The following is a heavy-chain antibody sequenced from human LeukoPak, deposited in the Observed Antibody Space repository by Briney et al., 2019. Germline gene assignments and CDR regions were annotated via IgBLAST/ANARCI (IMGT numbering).Heavy chain of an antibody. CDR2: IIPIFGTA. V-gene: IGHV1-69*13. Sequence: ASVKVSCKASGGTFSSYAISWVRQAPGQGLEWMGGIIPIFGTANYAQKFQGRVTITADESTSTAYMELSSLRSEDTAVYYCASSIYDILTGYYPHYYCYYGMDVWGKGTTVTVSS. CDR1: GGTFSSYA. D-gene: IGHD3-9*01. CDR3: ASSIYDILTGYYPHYYCYYGMDV. J-gene: IGHJ6*04.